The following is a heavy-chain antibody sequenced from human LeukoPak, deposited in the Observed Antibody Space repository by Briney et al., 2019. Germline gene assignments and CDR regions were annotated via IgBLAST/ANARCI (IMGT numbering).Heavy chain of an antibody. J-gene: IGHJ6*03. D-gene: IGHD6-6*01. V-gene: IGHV1-8*01. CDR2: MNPNSGNT. Sequence: ASVKVSCKASGYTFTSYDINWVRQATGQGLEWMGWMNPNSGNTGYAQKFQGRVTMTRNTSTSTAYMELSSLRSEDTAVYYCARARSSSSLLGYYYYYMDVWGKGTTVTVSS. CDR3: ARARSSSSLLGYYYYYMDV. CDR1: GYTFTSYD.